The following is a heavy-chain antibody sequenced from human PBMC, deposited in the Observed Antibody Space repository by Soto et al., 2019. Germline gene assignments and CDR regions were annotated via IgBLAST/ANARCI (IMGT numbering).Heavy chain of an antibody. CDR2: IYHSGST. V-gene: IGHV4-38-2*01. D-gene: IGHD3-10*01. Sequence: SETLSLTCAVSGYSISSGYYWGWIRQPPGKGLEWIGSIYHSGSTYYNPSLKSRVTISVDTSKNQFSLKLSSVTAADTAVYYCARVGGYGMDVWGQGTTVTVSS. J-gene: IGHJ6*02. CDR1: GYSISSGYY. CDR3: ARVGGYGMDV.